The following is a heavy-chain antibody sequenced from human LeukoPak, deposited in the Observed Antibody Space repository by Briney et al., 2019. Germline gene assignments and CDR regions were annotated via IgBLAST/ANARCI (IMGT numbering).Heavy chain of an antibody. J-gene: IGHJ3*02. Sequence: SVKVSCKASGGTFSSYAISWVRQAPGQGLEWMGRIIPILGIANYAQKFQGRVTITADKSTSTAYMELSSLRSEDTAVYYCARESSPNAFDIWGQGTMVAVSS. V-gene: IGHV1-69*04. D-gene: IGHD6-13*01. CDR3: ARESSPNAFDI. CDR2: IIPILGIA. CDR1: GGTFSSYA.